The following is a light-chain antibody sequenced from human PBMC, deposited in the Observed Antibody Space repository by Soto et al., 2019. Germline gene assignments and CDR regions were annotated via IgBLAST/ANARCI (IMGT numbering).Light chain of an antibody. V-gene: IGKV1-5*03. CDR2: KAS. J-gene: IGKJ1*01. Sequence: DIQMTQSPSTLSGSVGDRVTITCRASQTISSWLAWYQQKPGKAPKLLIYKASTLKSGVPSRFSGSGYGTEFNLTISSLQPDDFATYYCQHYNSYSEAFGQGTKVDIK. CDR1: QTISSW. CDR3: QHYNSYSEA.